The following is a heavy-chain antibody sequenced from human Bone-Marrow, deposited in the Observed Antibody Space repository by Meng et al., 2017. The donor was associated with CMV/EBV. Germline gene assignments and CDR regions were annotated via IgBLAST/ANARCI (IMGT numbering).Heavy chain of an antibody. D-gene: IGHD3-10*01. J-gene: IGHJ4*02. Sequence: GGSLRLSCAASGFTFRTYNMKWVRQAPGKGLEWVSSITISSTNIYYADSVKGRFTVSRDNAKNSLYLQMNSLRAEDTAVYYCAKDRGVTHFDYWGQGTLVTVSS. CDR1: GFTFRTYN. CDR2: ITISSTNI. V-gene: IGHV3-21*01. CDR3: AKDRGVTHFDY.